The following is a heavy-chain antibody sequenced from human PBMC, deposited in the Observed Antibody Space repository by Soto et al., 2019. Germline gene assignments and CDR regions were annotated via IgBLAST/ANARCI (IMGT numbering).Heavy chain of an antibody. D-gene: IGHD1-26*01. J-gene: IGHJ4*01. CDR2: IYHSGTT. CDR3: ARAPFSGSSPFDY. Sequence: SETLFLTCTVSGGSMTGADYHWSWVRQPPGKGLEWIGYIYHSGTTNYNLSLRGRVTISIDTSKNQFSLKLTSVTAADTAVYYCARAPFSGSSPFDYWGHGALVTVSS. CDR1: GGSMTGADYH. V-gene: IGHV4-30-4*01.